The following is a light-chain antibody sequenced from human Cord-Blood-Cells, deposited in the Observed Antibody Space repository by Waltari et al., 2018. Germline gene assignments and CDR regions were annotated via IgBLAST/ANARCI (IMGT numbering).Light chain of an antibody. CDR2: DAS. CDR3: QQRSNWPYT. V-gene: IGKV3-11*01. CDR1: QSVSSY. J-gene: IGKJ2*01. Sequence: EIVLTQSPATLSLSPGDRATLSCRPSQSVSSYLAWYQQKPGQAPRLLIYDASNRATGIPARFSGSGSGTDFTLTISSLEPEDFAVYYCQQRSNWPYTFGQGTKLEIK.